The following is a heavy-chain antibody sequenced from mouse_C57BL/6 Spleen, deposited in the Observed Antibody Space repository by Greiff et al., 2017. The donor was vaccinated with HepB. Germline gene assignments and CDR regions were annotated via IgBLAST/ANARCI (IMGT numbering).Heavy chain of an antibody. CDR2: IHPNSGST. Sequence: VQLQQPGAELVKPGASVKLSCKASGYTFTSYWMHWVKQRPGQGLEWIGMIHPNSGSTNYNEKFKSKATLTVDKSSSTAYMQLSSLTSEDSAVYYCARDDGSGGYAMDYWGQGTSVTVSS. CDR3: ARDDGSGGYAMDY. V-gene: IGHV1-64*01. J-gene: IGHJ4*01. CDR1: GYTFTSYW. D-gene: IGHD2-3*01.